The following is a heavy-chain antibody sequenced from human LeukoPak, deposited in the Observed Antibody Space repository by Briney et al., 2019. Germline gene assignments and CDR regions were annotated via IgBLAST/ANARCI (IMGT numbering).Heavy chain of an antibody. J-gene: IGHJ4*02. V-gene: IGHV4-38-2*02. CDR2: IYHSGST. D-gene: IGHD5-18*01. Sequence: PSETLSLTCTVSGYSISSGYYWGWIRQPPGKGLEWIGSIYHSGSTYYNPSLKSRVTISVDTSKDQFSLKLSSVTAADTAVYYCARDLAEGYSYGTWYFDYWGQGTLVTVSS. CDR3: ARDLAEGYSYGTWYFDY. CDR1: GYSISSGYY.